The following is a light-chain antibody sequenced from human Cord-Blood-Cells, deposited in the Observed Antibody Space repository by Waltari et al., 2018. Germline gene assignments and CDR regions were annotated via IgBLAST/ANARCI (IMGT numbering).Light chain of an antibody. Sequence: EIVLTQSPDTLSLSPGERATLSCRASQSVSSSYLAWYQQKPGQAPRLLIYGASSRATGIPDRFSGSGSGTDFTLTISSLEPEDFAVYYCQQRSNWPPITFGQGTRLEIK. V-gene: IGKV3D-20*02. CDR3: QQRSNWPPIT. CDR1: QSVSSSY. J-gene: IGKJ5*01. CDR2: GAS.